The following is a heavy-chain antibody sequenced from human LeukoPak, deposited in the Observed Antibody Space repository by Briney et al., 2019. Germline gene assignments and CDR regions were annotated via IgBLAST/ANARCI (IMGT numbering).Heavy chain of an antibody. J-gene: IGHJ6*02. CDR1: GFNFGDHA. Sequence: SLRLSWTTSGFNFGDHAMTWVRQAPGKGLEWVGFIRSKAYRGTTEYAASVKGRFTISRDDSKSVVYLQMNSLKSEDTAVYYCSRGPIQLWVHNGVDVWGQGTTVTVSS. CDR3: SRGPIQLWVHNGVDV. D-gene: IGHD5-18*01. CDR2: IRSKAYRGTT. V-gene: IGHV3-49*04.